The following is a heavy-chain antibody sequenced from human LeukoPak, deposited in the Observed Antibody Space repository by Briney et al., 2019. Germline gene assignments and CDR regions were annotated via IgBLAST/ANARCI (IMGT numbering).Heavy chain of an antibody. CDR1: GGSISSSNW. J-gene: IGHJ4*02. Sequence: PSETLSLTCAVSGGSISSSNWWSWVRQPPGKGLEWIGEIYHSGSTNYNPSLKSRVTISVDKSKNQFSLKLSSVTAADTAVYYCARVERSYYDSSGYKYYLDYWGQGTLVTVSS. CDR3: ARVERSYYDSSGYKYYLDY. D-gene: IGHD3-22*01. CDR2: IYHSGST. V-gene: IGHV4-4*02.